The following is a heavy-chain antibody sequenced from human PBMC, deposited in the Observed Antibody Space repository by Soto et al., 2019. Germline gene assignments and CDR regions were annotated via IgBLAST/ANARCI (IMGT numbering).Heavy chain of an antibody. Sequence: GESLKISCKGSGYSFTSYWIGWVRQMPGKGLEWMGIIYPCDSDTRYSPSFQGQVTISADKSISTAYLQWSSVKASDTAMYYCASHSSGSYYQLDYGGRGTLVTVSS. D-gene: IGHD1-26*01. J-gene: IGHJ4*02. CDR2: IYPCDSDT. CDR3: ASHSSGSYYQLDY. CDR1: GYSFTSYW. V-gene: IGHV5-51*01.